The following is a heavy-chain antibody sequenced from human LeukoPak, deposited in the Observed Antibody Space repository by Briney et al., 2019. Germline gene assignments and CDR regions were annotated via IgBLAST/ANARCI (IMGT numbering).Heavy chain of an antibody. CDR2: INPNSGNI. J-gene: IGHJ3*02. CDR1: GYTFTGYY. D-gene: IGHD3-22*01. V-gene: IGHV1-2*02. CDR3: ARDRAGYYDSSGSVAFDI. Sequence: ASVKVSCKASGYTFTGYYMHWVRQAPGQGLEWMGWINPNSGNIKYGQKFQGRVTMTRDTSISTTYMELSRLRNDDTAVYYCARDRAGYYDSSGSVAFDIWCQGTMVTVSS.